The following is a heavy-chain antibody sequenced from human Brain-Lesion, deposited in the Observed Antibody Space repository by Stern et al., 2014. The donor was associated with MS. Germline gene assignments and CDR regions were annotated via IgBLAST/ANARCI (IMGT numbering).Heavy chain of an antibody. J-gene: IGHJ4*02. V-gene: IGHV1-8*01. D-gene: IGHD2-2*01. Sequence: QVQLVEPGAEVKKPGASVKVSCKASGYTFSSCDITWGRQASGHGRGWMGWMNPYSGNTGYAQKFKGRVSMPSAPSISTVSMELTSLTSDDTAVYFCARAVRNQLLSEYWGQGTLVTVSS. CDR1: GYTFSSCD. CDR3: ARAVRNQLLSEY. CDR2: MNPYSGNT.